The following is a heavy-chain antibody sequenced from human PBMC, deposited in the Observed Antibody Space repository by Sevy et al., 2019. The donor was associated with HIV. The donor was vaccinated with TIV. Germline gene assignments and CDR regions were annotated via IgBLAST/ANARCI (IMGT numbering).Heavy chain of an antibody. J-gene: IGHJ5*02. CDR2: LDPGNGEI. Sequence: ASVKVSCKVFGYSLSKLSMHWVRQAPGKGLEWMGSLDPGNGEITYAQTLQGRVTMTEDTSTEPAYMELISLTSEDTATYYCATVGLGYYSGSSYYQGDWFDPWGQGTLVTVSS. V-gene: IGHV1-24*01. CDR1: GYSLSKLS. D-gene: IGHD2-15*01. CDR3: ATVGLGYYSGSSYYQGDWFDP.